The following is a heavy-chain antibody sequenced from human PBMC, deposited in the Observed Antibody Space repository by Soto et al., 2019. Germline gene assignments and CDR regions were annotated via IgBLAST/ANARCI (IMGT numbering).Heavy chain of an antibody. CDR1: GFTLSSYE. Sequence: PGGSLRLSCATFGFTLSSYEMTWVRQAPGKGLEWISYISHTGTTIYYADSVKGRFTTSRDNAKNSLYLQMNSLRAEDTAVYYCARVGGTGTGWFDPWGQGTLVTVSS. CDR3: ARVGGTGTGWFDP. D-gene: IGHD1-7*01. J-gene: IGHJ5*02. CDR2: ISHTGTTI. V-gene: IGHV3-48*03.